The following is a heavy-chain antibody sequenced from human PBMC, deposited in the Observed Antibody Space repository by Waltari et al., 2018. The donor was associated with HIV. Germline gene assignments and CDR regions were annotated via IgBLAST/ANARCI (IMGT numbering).Heavy chain of an antibody. CDR1: GFTFSSFS. CDR2: ITGYGGST. CDR3: TRNWNHDAFDI. V-gene: IGHV3-64*01. J-gene: IGHJ3*02. Sequence: EVQLVESGGGLVQPGGSLRLSCAASGFTFSSFSMHWVRQAPGKGLQYVSAITGYGGSTFYANSVKGRFTISRDNSKNTLYLQMGSLRADDMAVYYCTRNWNHDAFDIWGRGTMVTVSS. D-gene: IGHD1-1*01.